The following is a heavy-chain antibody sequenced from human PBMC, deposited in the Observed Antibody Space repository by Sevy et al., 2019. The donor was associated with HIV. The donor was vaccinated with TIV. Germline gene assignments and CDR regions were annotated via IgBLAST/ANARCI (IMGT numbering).Heavy chain of an antibody. D-gene: IGHD2-15*01. Sequence: SQTLSLTCVISGDSVSSNRAAWNWIRQSPSRGFEWLGRTYYRSKWYTAYAVSVKSRITINPDTSKNQVSLQLNSVTPEDTAVYYCTRGAHSLDYWGQGTLVTVSS. V-gene: IGHV6-1*01. CDR3: TRGAHSLDY. CDR2: TYYRSKWYT. J-gene: IGHJ4*02. CDR1: GDSVSSNRAA.